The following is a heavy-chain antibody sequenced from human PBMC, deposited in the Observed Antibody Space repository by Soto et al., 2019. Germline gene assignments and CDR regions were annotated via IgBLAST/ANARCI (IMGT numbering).Heavy chain of an antibody. J-gene: IGHJ4*02. D-gene: IGHD3-9*01. CDR1: GFTFSSYA. Sequence: GGSLRLSCAASGFTFSSYAMHWVRQAPGKGLEWVAVISYDGSNKYYADSVKGRFTISRDNSKNTLYLQMNSLRAEDTAVYYCARVGYIIDILTGYYDYWGQGTLVTVSS. CDR3: ARVGYIIDILTGYYDY. V-gene: IGHV3-30*04. CDR2: ISYDGSNK.